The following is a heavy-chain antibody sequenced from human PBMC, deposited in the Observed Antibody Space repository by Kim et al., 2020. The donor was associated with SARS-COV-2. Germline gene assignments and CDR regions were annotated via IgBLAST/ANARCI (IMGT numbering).Heavy chain of an antibody. D-gene: IGHD3-9*01. CDR2: LSGRGGST. J-gene: IGHJ4*01. Sequence: GGSLRLSCAASGFTFSDYAMTWVRQAPGKGLEWVSALSGRGGSTYFADSVKRRFTISRDNSKNTLSLQINSLRAEDTGVYYCAKGRYFDWLLPGNFDDWG. CDR3: AKGRYFDWLLPGNFDD. V-gene: IGHV3-23*01. CDR1: GFTFSDYA.